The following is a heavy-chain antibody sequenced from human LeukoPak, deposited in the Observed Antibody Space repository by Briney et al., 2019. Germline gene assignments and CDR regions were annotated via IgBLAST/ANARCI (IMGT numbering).Heavy chain of an antibody. V-gene: IGHV4-34*01. CDR3: ARGQGGYSYGYDFDY. J-gene: IGHJ4*02. Sequence: SETLSLTCAVYGGSFSGYYWSWVRQPPGKGLEWIGEINHSGSTNYNPSLKSRVTISVDTSKNQFSLKLSSVTAADTAVYYCARGQGGYSYGYDFDYWGQGTLVTVSS. CDR2: INHSGST. D-gene: IGHD5-18*01. CDR1: GGSFSGYY.